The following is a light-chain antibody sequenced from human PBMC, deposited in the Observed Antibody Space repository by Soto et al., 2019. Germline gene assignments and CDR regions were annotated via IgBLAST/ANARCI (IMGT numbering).Light chain of an antibody. J-gene: IGLJ2*01. Sequence: QAVVTQPPSVSGAPGQRVTISCTGSSSNIGARYDVHWYQHLPGTAPKLLIYSNEERPSGVPDRFSGSKSGTSASLAISGLRSDDEADYYCAAWDDSLSGVVFGGGTKVTVL. CDR3: AAWDDSLSGVV. CDR1: SSNIGARYD. CDR2: SNE. V-gene: IGLV1-40*01.